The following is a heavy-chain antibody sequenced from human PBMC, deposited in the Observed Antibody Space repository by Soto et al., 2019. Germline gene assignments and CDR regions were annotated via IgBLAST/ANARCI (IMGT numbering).Heavy chain of an antibody. V-gene: IGHV4-31*03. Sequence: SETLSLTCTVSGGSISSGGYYWSWIRQHPGKVLEWIGYIYYSGSTYYNPSLKSRVTISVDTSKNQFSLKLSAVTAADTAVYYCAAESLEEWELDYWGQGKLGTVS. CDR1: GGSISSGGYY. J-gene: IGHJ4*02. CDR2: IYYSGST. CDR3: AAESLEEWELDY. D-gene: IGHD1-26*01.